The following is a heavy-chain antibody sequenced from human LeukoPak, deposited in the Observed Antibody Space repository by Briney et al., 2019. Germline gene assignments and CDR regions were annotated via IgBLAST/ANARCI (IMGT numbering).Heavy chain of an antibody. CDR1: GFTFSIYD. CDR2: ISRNSGDYT. D-gene: IGHD2-2*01. V-gene: IGHV3-NL1*01. CDR3: ATALAVVVPAAMN. J-gene: IGHJ4*02. Sequence: GGSLRLSCEASGFTFSIYDMYWVRQAPGKGLECVASISRNSGDYTLYAASVKGRFTISRDNSRSTLYLQMNSLRAEDTAVYYCATALAVVVPAAMNWGQGTLVTVSS.